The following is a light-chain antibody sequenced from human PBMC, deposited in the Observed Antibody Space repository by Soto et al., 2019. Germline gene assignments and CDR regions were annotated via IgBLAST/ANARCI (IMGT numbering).Light chain of an antibody. CDR1: QGISSY. CDR2: AAS. V-gene: IGKV1-9*01. CDR3: QQLNSYPLP. J-gene: IGKJ3*01. Sequence: IQLTQSPSSLSASVGDRVTITCRASQGISSYLAWYQQKPGKAPKLLIYAASTLQSGVPSRFSGSGSGTDFPPTISSLQPEDFATYYCQQLNSYPLPFGPGTNVDIK.